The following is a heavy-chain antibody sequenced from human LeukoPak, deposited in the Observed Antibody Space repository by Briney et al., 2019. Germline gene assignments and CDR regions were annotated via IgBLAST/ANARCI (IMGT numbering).Heavy chain of an antibody. CDR1: GFTFSSYS. V-gene: IGHV3-48*01. D-gene: IGHD6-13*01. CDR2: ISSSSSNI. CDR3: AKVGSSWPPTYYYYYMDV. J-gene: IGHJ6*03. Sequence: GGSLRLSCAASGFTFSSYSMNWVRQAPGKGLEWVSYISSSSSNIYYADSVKGRFTISRDNSKNTLYLQMNSLRAEDTAVYYCAKVGSSWPPTYYYYYMDVWGEGTTVTVSS.